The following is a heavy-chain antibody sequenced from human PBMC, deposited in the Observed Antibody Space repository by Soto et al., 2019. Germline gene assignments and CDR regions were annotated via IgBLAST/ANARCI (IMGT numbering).Heavy chain of an antibody. CDR2: IIPIFGTA. J-gene: IGHJ5*02. D-gene: IGHD2-2*01. CDR3: SRATPTTPTSLYNGCDP. Sequence: QVQLVQSGAEVKKPGSSVKVSCKASGGTFSSYAISWVRQAPGQGLEWRGGIIPIFGTANYAQKFQGRVTITAHESTSTAHMELSTLRSEDTAVYYCSRATPTTPTSLYNGCDPWGQGTLVTVSS. CDR1: GGTFSSYA. V-gene: IGHV1-69*12.